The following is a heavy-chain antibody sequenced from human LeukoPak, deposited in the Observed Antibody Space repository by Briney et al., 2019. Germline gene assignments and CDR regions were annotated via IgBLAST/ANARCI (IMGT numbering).Heavy chain of an antibody. D-gene: IGHD6-19*01. CDR2: ISGSGGST. Sequence: PGGSLRLSCAASEFTLSNYWLSWVRQAPGKGLEWVSAISGSGGSTYYADSVKGRFTISRDNSKNTLYLQMNSLRAEDTAVYYCAKGGIVQQWLVQFDPWGQGTLVTVSS. J-gene: IGHJ5*02. V-gene: IGHV3-23*01. CDR3: AKGGIVQQWLVQFDP. CDR1: EFTLSNYW.